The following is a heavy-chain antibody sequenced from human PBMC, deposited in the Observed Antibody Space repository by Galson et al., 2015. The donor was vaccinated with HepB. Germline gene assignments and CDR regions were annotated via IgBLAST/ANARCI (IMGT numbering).Heavy chain of an antibody. V-gene: IGHV3-15*01. CDR1: GFTFSGSA. CDR3: TTTVRPEDFVDY. D-gene: IGHD1-14*01. CDR2: IKSRTFGGRV. J-gene: IGHJ4*02. Sequence: SLRLSCAASGFTFSGSAMHWVRQASGKGLEWVGRIKSRTFGGRVDYGTPVKGRFIISRDDSKDTLSLLMHSLKTEDTAVYYCTTTVRPEDFVDYWGQGSLATVSS.